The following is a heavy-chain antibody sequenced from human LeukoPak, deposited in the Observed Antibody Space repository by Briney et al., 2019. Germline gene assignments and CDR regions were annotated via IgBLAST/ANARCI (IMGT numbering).Heavy chain of an antibody. D-gene: IGHD3-22*01. J-gene: IGHJ5*02. Sequence: RASVKVSCKASGYSFIGYYMHWMRQAPGQGLEWLDWINPNNGGTNYAQKFQGRVTMTRDTSISTAYMELGGLRTDDTAVYFCARRITTIVNNYFDPWGQGTLVTVSS. V-gene: IGHV1-2*02. CDR1: GYSFIGYY. CDR3: ARRITTIVNNYFDP. CDR2: INPNNGGT.